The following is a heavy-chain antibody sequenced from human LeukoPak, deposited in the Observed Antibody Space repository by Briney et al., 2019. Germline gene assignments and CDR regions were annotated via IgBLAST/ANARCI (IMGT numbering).Heavy chain of an antibody. V-gene: IGHV3-9*01. CDR3: AKGRRLGELSPFDY. CDR1: GFTFDDYA. J-gene: IGHJ4*02. Sequence: GGSLRLSCAASGFTFDDYAMHWVRQAPGKGLEWVSGISWNSGSIGYADSVKGRFTISRDNAKNSLYLQMNSLRAEDTALYYCAKGRRLGELSPFDYWGQGTLVTVSS. CDR2: ISWNSGSI. D-gene: IGHD3-16*02.